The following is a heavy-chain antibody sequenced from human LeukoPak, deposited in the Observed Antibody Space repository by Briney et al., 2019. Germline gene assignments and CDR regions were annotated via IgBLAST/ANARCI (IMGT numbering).Heavy chain of an antibody. CDR1: GFTFSSYT. D-gene: IGHD1-26*01. Sequence: PGGSLRLSCAASGFTFSSYTMSWVRQAPGKGLEWVSTITTSDGNTYYAGSVKGRFTISRDNAKNSLYLQMNSLRAEDTAVYYCARDHDKKWELDYWGQGTLVTVSS. CDR2: ITTSDGNT. CDR3: ARDHDKKWELDY. V-gene: IGHV3-21*01. J-gene: IGHJ4*02.